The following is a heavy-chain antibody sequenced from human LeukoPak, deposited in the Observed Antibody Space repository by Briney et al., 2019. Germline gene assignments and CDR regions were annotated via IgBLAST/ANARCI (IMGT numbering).Heavy chain of an antibody. Sequence: GGSLRLSCAASGFTFSSYDMHWVRQATGKGLEWVSAIGTAGDTYYPGSVKGRFTISRENAKNSLYLQMNSLRAGDTAVYYCARVSGSLDAFDIWGQGTMVTVSS. CDR2: IGTAGDT. J-gene: IGHJ3*02. CDR1: GFTFSSYD. V-gene: IGHV3-13*01. D-gene: IGHD1-26*01. CDR3: ARVSGSLDAFDI.